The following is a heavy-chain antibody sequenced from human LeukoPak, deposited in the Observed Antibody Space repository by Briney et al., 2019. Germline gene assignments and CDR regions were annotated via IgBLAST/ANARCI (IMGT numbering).Heavy chain of an antibody. CDR2: IIPIFGTA. CDR1: GGTFSSYA. Sequence: KVSCKXSGGTFSSYAISWVRQAPAQGLEWMGGIIPIFGTANYAQKFQGRVTITTVESTSTAYMELSSLRSEDTAVYYCASDSSGWYYDYWGQGTLVTVSS. D-gene: IGHD6-19*01. J-gene: IGHJ4*02. CDR3: ASDSSGWYYDY. V-gene: IGHV1-69*05.